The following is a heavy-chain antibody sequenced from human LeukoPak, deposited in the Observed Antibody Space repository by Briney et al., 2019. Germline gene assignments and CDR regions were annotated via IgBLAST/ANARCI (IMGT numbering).Heavy chain of an antibody. Sequence: GGSLRLSCAASGFSFNTYNLNWVRQAPGKGLEWVSYISHGSTRIFYADSVGGRFTLSRDDAKKSLYLQMNSLRAEDTAVYYCARVSNLAARPSDYWGQGTLVTVSS. CDR3: ARVSNLAARPSDY. CDR1: GFSFNTYN. J-gene: IGHJ4*02. V-gene: IGHV3-48*01. CDR2: ISHGSTRI. D-gene: IGHD6-6*01.